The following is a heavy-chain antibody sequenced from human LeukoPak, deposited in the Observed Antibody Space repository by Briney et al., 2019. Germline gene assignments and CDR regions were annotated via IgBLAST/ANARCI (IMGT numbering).Heavy chain of an antibody. J-gene: IGHJ4*02. CDR3: ARQRRYYYGSSGYRRTGYFDY. CDR1: GGSFSGYY. Sequence: SETLSLTCAVYGGSFSGYYWSWIRQPPGKGLEWIGEINHSGSTNYNPSLKSRVTISVDTSKNQFSLKLSSVTAADTAVYYCARQRRYYYGSSGYRRTGYFDYWGQGTLVTVSS. V-gene: IGHV4-34*01. D-gene: IGHD3-22*01. CDR2: INHSGST.